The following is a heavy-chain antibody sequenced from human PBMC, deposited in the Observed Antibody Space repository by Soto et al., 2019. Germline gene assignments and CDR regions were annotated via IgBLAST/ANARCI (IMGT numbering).Heavy chain of an antibody. J-gene: IGHJ5*02. CDR1: GLTFSSYW. Sequence: EVQLAESGGGLVQPGGSLRLSCAASGLTFSSYWMSWVRQAPGKRLEWVANISPDGSRKYYVDSVEGRFTISRDNAKKSVFLRMNNLRAEDTALYYCARPQRSVSGGESWGQGTLVTVSS. CDR3: ARPQRSVSGGES. CDR2: ISPDGSRK. D-gene: IGHD3-10*01. V-gene: IGHV3-7*01.